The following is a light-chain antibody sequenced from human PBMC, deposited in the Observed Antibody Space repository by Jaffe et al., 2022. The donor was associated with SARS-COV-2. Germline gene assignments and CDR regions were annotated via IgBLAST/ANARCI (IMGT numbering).Light chain of an antibody. J-gene: IGLJ3*02. CDR2: EGS. V-gene: IGLV2-23*01. CDR1: SSDIGSYNL. CDR3: CSYAGRSTLV. Sequence: QSALTQPASVSGSPGQSITISCSGTSSDIGSYNLVSWYQQHPGKVPKLMIYEGSERPSGVSNRFSGSKSGNTASLTISGLQAEDEADYYCCSYAGRSTLVFGGGTKLTVL.